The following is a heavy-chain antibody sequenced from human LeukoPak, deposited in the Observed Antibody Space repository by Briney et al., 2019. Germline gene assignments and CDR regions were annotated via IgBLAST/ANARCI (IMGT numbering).Heavy chain of an antibody. D-gene: IGHD2-15*01. CDR2: ISAYNGNT. CDR1: GYTFTSYG. Sequence: ASVKVSCKASGYTFTSYGISWVRQAPGQGLEWMGWISAYNGNTNYAQKLQGRVTMTTDTSTSTAYMELRSLRSDDTAVYYCAREGVVVVAAHYYYGMDVWGQGTTVTVSS. V-gene: IGHV1-18*01. CDR3: AREGVVVVAAHYYYGMDV. J-gene: IGHJ6*02.